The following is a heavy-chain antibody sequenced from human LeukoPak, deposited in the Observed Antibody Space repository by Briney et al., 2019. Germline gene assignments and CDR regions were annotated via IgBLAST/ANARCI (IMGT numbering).Heavy chain of an antibody. CDR3: SSGRIHLWLYYGMDV. V-gene: IGHV3-49*04. Sequence: GGTLRLSCSASGFTFGDHAMCWVRQAPGPGLEWVGFIRSKAYRGTTEYATPVKGRFTISRDDSRGIAYLQMNSLQTEDTAVYYCSSGRIHLWLYYGMDVWGQGTTVIVSS. CDR2: IRSKAYRGTT. J-gene: IGHJ6*02. CDR1: GFTFGDHA. D-gene: IGHD5-18*01.